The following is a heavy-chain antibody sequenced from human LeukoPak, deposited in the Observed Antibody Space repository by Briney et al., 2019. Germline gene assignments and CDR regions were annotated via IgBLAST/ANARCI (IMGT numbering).Heavy chain of an antibody. CDR1: GYTLTELS. J-gene: IGHJ3*02. V-gene: IGHV1-24*01. CDR3: ATMSEERFLEWLPYDAFDI. CDR2: FDPEDGEA. D-gene: IGHD3-3*01. Sequence: ASVKVSCKVSGYTLTELSMHWVRQAHGKGRERMGGFDPEDGEAIYAQKFQGRVTMTEDTSTDTAYMELSSQRSEDTAVYYCATMSEERFLEWLPYDAFDIWGQGTMVTVSS.